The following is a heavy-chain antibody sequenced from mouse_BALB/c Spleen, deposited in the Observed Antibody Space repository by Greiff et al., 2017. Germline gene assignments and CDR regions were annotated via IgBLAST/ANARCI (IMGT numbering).Heavy chain of an antibody. CDR1: GFTFSSFG. J-gene: IGHJ2*01. V-gene: IGHV5-17*02. CDR3: AKKAYGYMDY. CDR2: ISSGSSTI. D-gene: IGHD2-2*01. Sequence: DVKLVESGGGLVQPGGSRKLSCAASGFTFSSFGMHWVRQAPEKGLEWVAYISSGSSTIYYADTVKGRFTISRDNPKNTLFLQMTSLRSEDTAMYYCAKKAYGYMDYWGQGTTLTVSS.